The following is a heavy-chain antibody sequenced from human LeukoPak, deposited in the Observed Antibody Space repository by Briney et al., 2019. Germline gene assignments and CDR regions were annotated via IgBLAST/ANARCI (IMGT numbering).Heavy chain of an antibody. CDR3: ARSLGVVAGYYFDY. Sequence: PSETLSLTCTVSGGSISSSSYYWGWIRQPPGKGLEWIGSMYYSGSTYYNPSLKSRVTISVDTSKNQFSLKLSSVTAADTAVYYCARSLGVVAGYYFDYWGQGTLVTVSS. J-gene: IGHJ4*02. CDR1: GGSISSSSYY. D-gene: IGHD2-2*01. CDR2: MYYSGST. V-gene: IGHV4-39*07.